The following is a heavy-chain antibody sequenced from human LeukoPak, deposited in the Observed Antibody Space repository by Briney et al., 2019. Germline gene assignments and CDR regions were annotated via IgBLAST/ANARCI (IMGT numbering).Heavy chain of an antibody. CDR1: GFTFSSYA. J-gene: IGHJ6*03. V-gene: IGHV3-23*01. D-gene: IGHD3-10*01. CDR2: ISGSGSGT. Sequence: GGSLRLSCAASGFTFSSYAMSWVRQAPGKGLEWVSSISGSGSGTYYADFVKGRFTISRDNSKNTLYLQMNSLRAEDTAVYYCASAGDYYYYYYMDVWGKGTTVTVSS. CDR3: ASAGDYYYYYYMDV.